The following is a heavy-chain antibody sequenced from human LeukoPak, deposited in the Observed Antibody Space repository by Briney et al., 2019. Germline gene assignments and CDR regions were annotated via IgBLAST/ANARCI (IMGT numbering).Heavy chain of an antibody. V-gene: IGHV3-48*01. Sequence: PGGSLRLSCAASGFTFRSYSMNWVRQAPGKGLEWLSYISSSSSTIHYADSVKGRFTISRDNAKNSLFLHMNSLRAEDTAVYYCARAYDFWSGSPFDPWGQGTLVTVSS. CDR2: ISSSSSTI. CDR1: GFTFRSYS. CDR3: ARAYDFWSGSPFDP. D-gene: IGHD3-3*01. J-gene: IGHJ5*02.